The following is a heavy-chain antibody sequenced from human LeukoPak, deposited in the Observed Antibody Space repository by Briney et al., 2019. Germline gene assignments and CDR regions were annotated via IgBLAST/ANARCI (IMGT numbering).Heavy chain of an antibody. CDR3: VRRDYTGWYDF. D-gene: IGHD2-8*02. V-gene: IGHV4-39*01. CDR1: GGSISSSSYY. CDR2: NYYSGDT. J-gene: IGHJ5*01. Sequence: SETLSLTCTVSGGSISSSSYYWAWIRQPPGKGLEWIGTNYYSGDTYYNPSLESRVTMSVDTSKNQFSLKLSSVTAADTAVYYCVRRDYTGWYDFWGQGTLVTVSS.